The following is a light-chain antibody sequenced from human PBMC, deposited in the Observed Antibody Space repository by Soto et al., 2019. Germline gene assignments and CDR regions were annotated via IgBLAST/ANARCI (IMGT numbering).Light chain of an antibody. CDR2: DVS. V-gene: IGLV2-14*03. CDR1: SSDVGAYNY. Sequence: QSALAQPASVSGSPGQSITISCTGTSSDVGAYNYVSWYQHHPGKAPKLMIFDVSNRPSGVANRFSGSKSGNTASLTISGRQADDEADYYCTSSASSSPPYALGTGTKVTVL. J-gene: IGLJ1*01. CDR3: TSSASSSPPYA.